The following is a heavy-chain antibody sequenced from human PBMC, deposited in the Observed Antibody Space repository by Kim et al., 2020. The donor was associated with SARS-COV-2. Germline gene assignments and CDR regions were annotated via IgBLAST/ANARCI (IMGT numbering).Heavy chain of an antibody. CDR2: GNT. Sequence: GNTNYAQKYQGRVTVTTDTSTSTAYMELRNLRSDDTAVYYCARENYADYFWGQGTLVTVSS. CDR3: ARENYADYF. D-gene: IGHD4-17*01. J-gene: IGHJ4*02. V-gene: IGHV1-18*01.